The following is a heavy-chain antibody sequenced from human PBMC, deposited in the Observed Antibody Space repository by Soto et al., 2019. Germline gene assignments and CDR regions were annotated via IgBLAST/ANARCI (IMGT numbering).Heavy chain of an antibody. CDR2: IYYSGST. D-gene: IGHD3-22*01. Sequence: IXXXPGKGLEWIGYIYYSGSTYYNPSLKSRVTISVDTSKNQFSLKLSSVTAADTAVYYCARDRIYYDSSGYYDYWGQGTLVTVSS. V-gene: IGHV4-30-4*01. J-gene: IGHJ4*02. CDR3: ARDRIYYDSSGYYDY.